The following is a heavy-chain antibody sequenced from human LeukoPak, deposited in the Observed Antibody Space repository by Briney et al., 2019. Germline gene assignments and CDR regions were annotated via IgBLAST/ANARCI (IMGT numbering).Heavy chain of an antibody. Sequence: GGSLRLSCAASGFTFSSYAMHWVRQAPGKGLEWVAVISYDGSNKYYADSVKGRFTISRDNSKNTLYLQMNSLRAEDTAVYYCAKDARYCSSTSCFIGYWGQGTLVTVSS. V-gene: IGHV3-30*04. CDR1: GFTFSSYA. D-gene: IGHD2-2*01. CDR3: AKDARYCSSTSCFIGY. CDR2: ISYDGSNK. J-gene: IGHJ4*02.